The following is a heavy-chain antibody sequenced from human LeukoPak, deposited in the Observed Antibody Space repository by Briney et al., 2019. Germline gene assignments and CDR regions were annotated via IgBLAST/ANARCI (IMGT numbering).Heavy chain of an antibody. Sequence: GGSLRLSCTASGFTFSNYAINWVRQAPGKGLEWVSVISGSGGNTYYADSVKGRFTISRDSSKNTVYLQMNSLRAEDTAVYYCAKGRSSGGSCVNYWGQGTLVSVSS. D-gene: IGHD2-15*01. J-gene: IGHJ4*02. CDR1: GFTFSNYA. V-gene: IGHV3-23*01. CDR3: AKGRSSGGSCVNY. CDR2: ISGSGGNT.